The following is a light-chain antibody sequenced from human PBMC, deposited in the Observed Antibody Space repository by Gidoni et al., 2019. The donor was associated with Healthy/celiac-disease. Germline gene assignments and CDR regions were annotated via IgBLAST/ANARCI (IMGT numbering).Light chain of an antibody. Sequence: EIVFTHSPCTLSLSPGERATLSCRASQSVSNSNLAWYQQKPGQPPRLLIYGASRRATDIPDRFSGSGYGTDFTLTISRLEPEDFGVYYCQQYGSSPLVTFGGGTMVEIK. CDR2: GAS. J-gene: IGKJ4*01. V-gene: IGKV3-20*01. CDR1: QSVSNSN. CDR3: QQYGSSPLVT.